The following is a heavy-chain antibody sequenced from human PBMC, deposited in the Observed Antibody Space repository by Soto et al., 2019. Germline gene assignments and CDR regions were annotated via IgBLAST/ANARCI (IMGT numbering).Heavy chain of an antibody. Sequence: ASVKVSCKASGYTFTGYYMHWVRQAPGQGLEWMGWMNPNSGNTGYAQNFRGRVTMTQNTALGTAYMELSSLRSDDTATYYCTRAYGAETFDFWGQGTRVTVSS. V-gene: IGHV1-8*02. D-gene: IGHD3-10*01. J-gene: IGHJ5*01. CDR1: GYTFTGYY. CDR2: MNPNSGNT. CDR3: TRAYGAETFDF.